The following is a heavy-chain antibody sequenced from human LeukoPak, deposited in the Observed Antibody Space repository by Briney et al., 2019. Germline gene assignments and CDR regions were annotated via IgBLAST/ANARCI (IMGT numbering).Heavy chain of an antibody. CDR3: ARMVGYGYGIDI. Sequence: GGSLRLSCAASGFTVSRNDMSWVRQAPGKGLQWVSIIENGGSTYYAESVKGRLTISRDNSKNTLYLQMNSLRVEDTAVYYCARMVGYGYGIDIWGQGAMVTVSS. D-gene: IGHD4-17*01. V-gene: IGHV3-53*01. CDR1: GFTVSRND. J-gene: IGHJ3*02. CDR2: IENGGST.